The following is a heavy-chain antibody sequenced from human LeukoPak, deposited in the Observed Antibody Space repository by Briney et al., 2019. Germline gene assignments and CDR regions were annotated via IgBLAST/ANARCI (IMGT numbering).Heavy chain of an antibody. D-gene: IGHD2-2*02. V-gene: IGHV4-4*07. J-gene: IGHJ4*02. CDR1: GGSISDYY. CDR3: ARVPSIVVVPAAIGGFDY. CDR2: IYTTGST. Sequence: SETLSLTCTVSGGSISDYYWSWIRQPAGKGLEWIGRIYTTGSTDYNPSLKSRVTMSVDTSKNQFSLKLSSVTAADTAVYYCARVPSIVVVPAAIGGFDYWGQGTLVTVSS.